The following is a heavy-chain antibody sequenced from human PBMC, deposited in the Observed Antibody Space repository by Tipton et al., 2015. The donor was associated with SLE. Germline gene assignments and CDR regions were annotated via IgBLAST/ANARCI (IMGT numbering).Heavy chain of an antibody. Sequence: SLRLSCAASGFTFGNYTMNWVRQAPGKGLDWVSSISSSSNYIYCADSVKGRFTISRDNAKNSLYLQMNSLRAEDTAVYYCARGPLSQGEGYFQNWGQGTLVTVSS. CDR1: GFTFGNYT. V-gene: IGHV3-21*01. CDR3: ARGPLSQGEGYFQN. CDR2: ISSSSNYI. J-gene: IGHJ1*01.